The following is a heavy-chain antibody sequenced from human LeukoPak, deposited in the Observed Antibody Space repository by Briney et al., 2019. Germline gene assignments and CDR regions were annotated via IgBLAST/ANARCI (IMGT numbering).Heavy chain of an antibody. J-gene: IGHJ4*02. CDR1: EDSFTGYY. V-gene: IGHV1-2*02. Sequence: GASVKVSCKASEDSFTGYYIHWVRQAPGQGPEWMGWINPHNGGAKYVDRLQGRVTMTRDTSIGTAYMELSRLRSDNTAVYYCARGGAGSAYYGWDFFRFDYWGQGTLVTVSS. CDR3: ARGGAGSAYYGWDFFRFDY. D-gene: IGHD4-17*01. CDR2: INPHNGGA.